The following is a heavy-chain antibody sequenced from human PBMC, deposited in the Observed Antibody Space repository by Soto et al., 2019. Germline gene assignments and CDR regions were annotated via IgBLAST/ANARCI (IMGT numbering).Heavy chain of an antibody. V-gene: IGHV1-58*02. CDR1: GFTFTSSA. D-gene: IGHD3-3*01. J-gene: IGHJ4*02. CDR3: AADWRTILHPITQI. Sequence: GASVKVSCKASGFTFTSSAMQWVRQARGQRLEWIGWIVVGSGNTNYAQKFQERVTITRDMSTSTAYMELSSLRSEDTAVYYCAADWRTILHPITQIWGQGTLVTVSS. CDR2: IVVGSGNT.